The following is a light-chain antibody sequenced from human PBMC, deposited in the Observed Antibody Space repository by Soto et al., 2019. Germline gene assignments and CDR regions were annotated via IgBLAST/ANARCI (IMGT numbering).Light chain of an antibody. Sequence: NVWMQSPGSLSLEPRERATLSCRSIQSVSSNYLAWYQQKPGQAPRLLIYDASNRATGIPARFSGSGSGTDFTLTIISLEPEDFAVYYCQQRSNLRTFGQGTKVDIK. CDR2: DAS. CDR3: QQRSNLRT. J-gene: IGKJ1*01. V-gene: IGKV3D-20*02. CDR1: QSVSSNY.